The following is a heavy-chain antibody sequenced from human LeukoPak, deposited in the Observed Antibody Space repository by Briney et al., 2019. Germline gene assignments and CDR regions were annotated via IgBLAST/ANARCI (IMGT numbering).Heavy chain of an antibody. CDR2: IYTSGDT. V-gene: IGHV4-4*07. Sequence: PSETLSLTCTASGGSMTGYYWSWIRQPAGKGLDWIGRIYTSGDTNYNPSLKSRVTMSVDTSKNQFSLKLTSVTAADTAVYYCARSISWYSYLHYWGQGTLVTVSS. D-gene: IGHD6-13*01. CDR3: ARSISWYSYLHY. J-gene: IGHJ4*02. CDR1: GGSMTGYY.